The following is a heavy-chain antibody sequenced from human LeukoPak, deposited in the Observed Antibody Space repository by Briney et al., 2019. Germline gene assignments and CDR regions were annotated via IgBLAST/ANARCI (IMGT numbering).Heavy chain of an antibody. J-gene: IGHJ6*03. CDR1: GFTFSSYS. CDR3: AKGSIVGATSYYYMDV. Sequence: GGSLRLSCAASGFTFSSYSMNWVRQAPGKGLEWVSSISSSSSYIYYADSVKGRFSISRDKSKNTLYVQMNSLRAEDTAVYYCAKGSIVGATSYYYMDVWGKGTTVTISS. D-gene: IGHD1-26*01. CDR2: ISSSSSYI. V-gene: IGHV3-21*04.